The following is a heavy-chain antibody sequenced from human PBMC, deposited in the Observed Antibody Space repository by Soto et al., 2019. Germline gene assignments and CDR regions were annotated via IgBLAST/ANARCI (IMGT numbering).Heavy chain of an antibody. Sequence: QVQLQESGPGLVKPSQTLSLTCTVSGGSISSGGYYWSWIRQHPGKGLEWIGYIYYSGSTYYNPSLKSRVTLSVDTSKNQCSMKLSSVTDADTAVYYCARDTHDSSGYWPYYGMDVWGQGTTVTVSS. CDR1: GGSISSGGYY. CDR3: ARDTHDSSGYWPYYGMDV. J-gene: IGHJ6*02. V-gene: IGHV4-31*03. D-gene: IGHD3-22*01. CDR2: IYYSGST.